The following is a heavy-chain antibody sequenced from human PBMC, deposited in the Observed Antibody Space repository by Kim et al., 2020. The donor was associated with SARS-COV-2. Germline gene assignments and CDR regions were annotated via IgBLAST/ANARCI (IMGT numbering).Heavy chain of an antibody. CDR3: AKVVGIWFGELQSMDI. V-gene: IGHV3-23*02. D-gene: IGHD3-10*01. J-gene: IGHJ3*02. Sequence: SVKGRFTISRDHSKHTLYLQMNRLRAEATAVYYCAKVVGIWFGELQSMDIWGQGTMVSVSS.